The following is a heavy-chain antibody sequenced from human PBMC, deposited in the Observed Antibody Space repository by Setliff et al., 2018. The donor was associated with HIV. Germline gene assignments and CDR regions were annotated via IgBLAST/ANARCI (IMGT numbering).Heavy chain of an antibody. Sequence: SETLSLTCTVSGYSISSVSYWGWIRQPPGKGLEWIGSIYHSGTTYYNPSLKSRVTISVDTSKNQFSLKLSSVTAADTAVYYCAIDHVTNIAESGYGYTRIDPWGPGISVTVSS. J-gene: IGHJ5*02. CDR3: AIDHVTNIAESGYGYTRIDP. D-gene: IGHD5-18*01. V-gene: IGHV4-38-2*02. CDR2: IYHSGTT. CDR1: GYSISSVSY.